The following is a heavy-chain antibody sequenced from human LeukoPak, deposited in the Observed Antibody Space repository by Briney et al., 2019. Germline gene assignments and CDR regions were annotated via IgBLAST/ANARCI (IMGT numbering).Heavy chain of an antibody. CDR1: GYTFTSYY. D-gene: IGHD5-12*01. CDR2: INPSGGST. CDR3: ARGPNGYSGYDSLGFDY. Sequence: ASVKVSCKASGYTFTSYYMHWVRQAPGQGREWMGIINPSGGSTSYAQKFQGRVTMTRDTSTSTVYMELSSLRSEDTGVYYGARGPNGYSGYDSLGFDYWGQGTLVTVSS. J-gene: IGHJ4*02. V-gene: IGHV1-46*01.